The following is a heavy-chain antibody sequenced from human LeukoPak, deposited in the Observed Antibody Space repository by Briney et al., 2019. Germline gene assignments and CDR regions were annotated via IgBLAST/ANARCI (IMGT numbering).Heavy chain of an antibody. V-gene: IGHV1-69*02. CDR1: GYIFTNNY. J-gene: IGHJ4*02. Sequence: ASVKVSCKASGYIFTNNYIHWVRQAPGQGLEWMGRIIPILGIANYAQKFQGRVTITADKSTSTAYMELSSLRSEDTAVYYCATQPILLVSGDYWGQGTLVTVSS. CDR3: ATQPILLVSGDY. D-gene: IGHD3-9*01. CDR2: IIPILGIA.